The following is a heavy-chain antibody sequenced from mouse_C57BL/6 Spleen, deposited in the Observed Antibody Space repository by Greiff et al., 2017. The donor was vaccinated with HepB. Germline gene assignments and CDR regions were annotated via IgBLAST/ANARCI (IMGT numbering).Heavy chain of an antibody. V-gene: IGHV7-3*01. CDR2: IRNKANGYTT. Sequence: EVMLVESGGGLVQPGGSLSLSCAASGFTFTDYYMSWVRQPPGKALEWLGFIRNKANGYTTEYSASVKGRFTISRDNSQSILYLQMNALRAEDSATYYCARYRVSEGYFDVWGTGTTVTVSS. CDR3: ARYRVSEGYFDV. J-gene: IGHJ1*03. CDR1: GFTFTDYY.